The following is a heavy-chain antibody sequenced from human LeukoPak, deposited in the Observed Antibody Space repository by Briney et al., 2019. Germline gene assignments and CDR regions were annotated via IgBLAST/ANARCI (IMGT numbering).Heavy chain of an antibody. CDR1: GGSISSYY. CDR2: IYYSGST. Sequence: PSETLSLTCTVSGGSISSYYWSWIRQPPGKGLEWIGYIYYSGSTNYNPSLKSRVTISVDTSKNQFSLKLSSVTAADTAVYYCAMTGEQQLVKEPVDYWGQGTLVTVSS. CDR3: AMTGEQQLVKEPVDY. J-gene: IGHJ4*02. D-gene: IGHD6-13*01. V-gene: IGHV4-59*08.